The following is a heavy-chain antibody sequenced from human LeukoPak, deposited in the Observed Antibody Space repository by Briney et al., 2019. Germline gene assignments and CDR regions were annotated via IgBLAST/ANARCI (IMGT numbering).Heavy chain of an antibody. Sequence: GGSLRLSCAASGFTFSSYWMSWVRQAPGKGLQWVANIKLDGSENYYVDSVRGRFTISRDNAKNSVFLQMSSLRVDDTAVYYCARDAEGRRYSPQDYWGQGTLVTVSS. CDR1: GFTFSSYW. CDR2: IKLDGSEN. CDR3: ARDAEGRRYSPQDY. V-gene: IGHV3-7*01. D-gene: IGHD5-18*01. J-gene: IGHJ4*02.